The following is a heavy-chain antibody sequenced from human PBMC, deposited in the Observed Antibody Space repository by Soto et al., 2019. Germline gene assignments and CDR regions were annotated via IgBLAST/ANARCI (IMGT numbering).Heavy chain of an antibody. V-gene: IGHV3-23*01. J-gene: IGHJ4*02. CDR1: GFTFSSYA. D-gene: IGHD6-19*01. CDR2: ISGSGAVT. Sequence: PGGSLRLSCAASGFTFSSYAMSWVRQAPGKGLEWVSAISGSGAVTYYADSVKGRFTISRDNSKNTLYLQMNSLRAEDTAVYYWDVYLAVAGVSFDYWGQRTLVPVSS. CDR3: DVYLAVAGVSFDY.